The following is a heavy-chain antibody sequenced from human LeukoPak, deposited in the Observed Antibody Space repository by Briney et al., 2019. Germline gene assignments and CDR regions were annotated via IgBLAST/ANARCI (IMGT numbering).Heavy chain of an antibody. CDR1: GFTFSSYA. J-gene: IGHJ4*02. D-gene: IGHD3-22*01. CDR3: VKTPQYYYDSSGFYSN. Sequence: GGSLRLSCSASGFTFSSYAMHWVRQAPGKGLEYVSAISSNGGSTYYADSVKGRFTISRDNSKNTLCLQMSSLRAEDTAVYYCVKTPQYYYDSSGFYSNWGQGTLVTVSS. V-gene: IGHV3-64D*09. CDR2: ISSNGGST.